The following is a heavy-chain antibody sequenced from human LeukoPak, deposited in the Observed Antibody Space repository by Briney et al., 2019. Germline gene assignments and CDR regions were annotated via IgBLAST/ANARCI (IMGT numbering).Heavy chain of an antibody. V-gene: IGHV4-39*07. CDR1: GGSISSSAYY. Sequence: SETLSLTCTVSGGSISSSAYYWGWIRRPPGKGLEWIGSIYYSGSTYYNPSLKSRVTISVDTSKNQFSLKLSSVTAADTAVYYCARDLGLIAAAPNWFDPWGQGTLVTVSS. D-gene: IGHD6-13*01. CDR2: IYYSGST. J-gene: IGHJ5*02. CDR3: ARDLGLIAAAPNWFDP.